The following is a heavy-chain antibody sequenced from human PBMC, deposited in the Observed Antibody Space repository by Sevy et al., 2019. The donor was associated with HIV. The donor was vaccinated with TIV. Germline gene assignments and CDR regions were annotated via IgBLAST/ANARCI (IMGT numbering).Heavy chain of an antibody. CDR3: AKEEPPQGYCSGGSCPPDS. D-gene: IGHD2-15*01. Sequence: GGSLRLSCAASEVTFSSYAMHWVRQAPGKGLEWVAVISSDGSNKYYADSVKGRFTISRDNSKNTLYLQMNSLRVGDTAVYYCAKEEPPQGYCSGGSCPPDSWGQGTLVTVSS. V-gene: IGHV3-30-3*01. J-gene: IGHJ4*02. CDR1: EVTFSSYA. CDR2: ISSDGSNK.